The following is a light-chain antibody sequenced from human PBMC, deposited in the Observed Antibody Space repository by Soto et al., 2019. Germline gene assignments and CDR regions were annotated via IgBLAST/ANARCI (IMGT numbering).Light chain of an antibody. CDR1: QSISSW. CDR2: KAS. V-gene: IGKV1-5*03. Sequence: DIQMTQSPSTLSASVGDRVTITCRASQSISSWLAWYQQKPGTAPKLLIYKASTLQSGVPSRFSGSGSGTEFTLTILSLQPDDSATYYCQQYNDNWTFGQGTKVEIK. J-gene: IGKJ1*01. CDR3: QQYNDNWT.